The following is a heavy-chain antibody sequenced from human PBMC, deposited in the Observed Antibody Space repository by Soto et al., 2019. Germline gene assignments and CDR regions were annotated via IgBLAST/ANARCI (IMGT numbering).Heavy chain of an antibody. J-gene: IGHJ4*02. D-gene: IGHD6-6*01. CDR2: ISSSSSYI. CDR1: GLTFNRYW. V-gene: IGHV3-21*01. Sequence: PGGSLRLSCAASGLTFNRYWMHWVRHAPGKGLEWVSSISSSSSYIYYADSVKGRFTISRDNAKNSLYLQMNSLRAEDTAVYYCVNLGIAARPFDYWGQGTLVTVSS. CDR3: VNLGIAARPFDY.